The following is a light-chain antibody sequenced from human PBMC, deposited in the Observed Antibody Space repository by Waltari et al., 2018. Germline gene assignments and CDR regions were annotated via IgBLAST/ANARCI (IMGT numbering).Light chain of an antibody. J-gene: IGKJ4*01. CDR3: QQYATSPLT. Sequence: EIVLTQSPGTLSLSPGERATLSCRASQSVASSYLAWYQQKPGQAPRLLIYDASIRATGIPDRFSGSGSGTDFTLTISRLEPEDFAVYYCQQYATSPLTFGGGTKVEIK. CDR2: DAS. V-gene: IGKV3-20*01. CDR1: QSVASSY.